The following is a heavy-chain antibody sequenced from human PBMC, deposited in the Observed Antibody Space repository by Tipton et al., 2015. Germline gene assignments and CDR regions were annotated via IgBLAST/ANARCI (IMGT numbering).Heavy chain of an antibody. CDR3: ARDGFYHGMDL. CDR2: VYYSGST. Sequence: TLSLTCNVSGGSVSSGSYFWSWIRQPPGRGLEWIGYVYYSGSTNYNPSLTNRVTISVDTSKNQFSLRVRSVTAADTAVYFCARDGFYHGMDLWGQGTTVTVSS. J-gene: IGHJ6*02. V-gene: IGHV4-61*01. CDR1: GGSVSSGSYF.